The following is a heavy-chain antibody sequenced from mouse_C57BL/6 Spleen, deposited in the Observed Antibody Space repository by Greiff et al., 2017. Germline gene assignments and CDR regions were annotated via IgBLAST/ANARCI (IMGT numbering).Heavy chain of an antibody. J-gene: IGHJ1*03. V-gene: IGHV2-2*01. CDR2: LWSGGST. CDR3: ARNSAFILDV. Sequence: VKLMESGPGLVQPSQSLSITCTVSGFSLTRYGVHWVRQSPGKGLEWLGVLWSGGSTDYNAAFIYRLSISKDNSKSQVFFKMNSLQADDTAIYYCARNSAFILDVWGTGTTVTVSS. CDR1: GFSLTRYG. D-gene: IGHD1-1*01.